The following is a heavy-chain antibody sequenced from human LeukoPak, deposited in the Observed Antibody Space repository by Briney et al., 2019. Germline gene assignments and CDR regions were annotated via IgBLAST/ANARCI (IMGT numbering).Heavy chain of an antibody. J-gene: IGHJ3*02. CDR1: GYSISSGYY. CDR3: ARIRGYSYGDAFDI. Sequence: SETLSLTCTVSGYSISSGYYWGWIRQPPGKGLEWIGSIYHSGSTYYNPSLKSRVTISVDTSKNQFSLKLSSVTAADTAVYYCARIRGYSYGDAFDIWGQGTMVTVS. V-gene: IGHV4-38-2*02. CDR2: IYHSGST. D-gene: IGHD5-18*01.